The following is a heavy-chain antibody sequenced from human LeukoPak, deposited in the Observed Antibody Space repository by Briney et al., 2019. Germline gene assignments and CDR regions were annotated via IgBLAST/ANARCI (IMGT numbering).Heavy chain of an antibody. D-gene: IGHD1-14*01. Sequence: SETLSLTCTVSGGSISSYYWSWIRQPPGKGLEWIGYIYYSGSTNYNPSLKGRVTISVDTSKNQFSLKLSSVTAADTAVYYCARDTTDAFDIWGQGTMVTVSS. V-gene: IGHV4-59*01. CDR3: ARDTTDAFDI. J-gene: IGHJ3*02. CDR1: GGSISSYY. CDR2: IYYSGST.